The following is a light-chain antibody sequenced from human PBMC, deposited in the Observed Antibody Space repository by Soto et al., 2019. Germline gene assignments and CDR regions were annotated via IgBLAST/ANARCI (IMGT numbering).Light chain of an antibody. V-gene: IGKV1-33*01. Sequence: DIQMTQYPSSLSASVGDRVTITCQASKDISNYLNWYQQKPGKAPKLLIYDASNLETGVPSRFSGSGSGTDFTFTISSLQPEDIATYYCQQYDNLPSWTFGQGTKVEIK. CDR1: KDISNY. J-gene: IGKJ1*01. CDR3: QQYDNLPSWT. CDR2: DAS.